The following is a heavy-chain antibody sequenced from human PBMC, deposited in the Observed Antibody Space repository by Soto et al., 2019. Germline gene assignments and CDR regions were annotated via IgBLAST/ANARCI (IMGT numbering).Heavy chain of an antibody. J-gene: IGHJ4*01. Sequence: PGGSLRLSCAASGFIFDNAWMNWVRQAPGTGLEWVGRIKRKIDGETTQYAAPVKGRFTISRDDSKDMLNLEMNSLRSEDTAVYYCTSGSVEGYW. CDR1: GFIFDNAW. CDR2: IKRKIDGETT. V-gene: IGHV3-15*07. CDR3: TSGSVEGY. D-gene: IGHD3-3*01.